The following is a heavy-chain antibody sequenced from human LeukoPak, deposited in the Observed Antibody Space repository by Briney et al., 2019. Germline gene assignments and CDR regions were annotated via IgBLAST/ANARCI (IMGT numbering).Heavy chain of an antibody. CDR1: GFTFSTDG. CDR3: AKYSGAWYGNYYFDY. V-gene: IGHV3-30*18. D-gene: IGHD6-19*01. CDR2: ISYDGSNR. Sequence: PGGSLRLSCAASGFTFSTDGMHWVRQAPGKGLEWVAVISYDGSNRYYADSVKGRFTISRDNSKNTLYLQMNSLRAEDTAVYYCAKYSGAWYGNYYFDYWGQGTLVTVSS. J-gene: IGHJ4*02.